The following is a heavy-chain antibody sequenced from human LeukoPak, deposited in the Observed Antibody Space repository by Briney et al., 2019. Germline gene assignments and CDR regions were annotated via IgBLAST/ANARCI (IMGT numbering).Heavy chain of an antibody. Sequence: GGSLTLSCAVSGLTFSSYVMMWVRHAPGKGLVWVSVISGSGGGTYYADYVKGRFTVSRDNSRNALYVQMKSLRADDTAVYYCAKGLLRGSDDVPFDYWGQGTLVTVSS. D-gene: IGHD1-26*01. V-gene: IGHV3-23*01. CDR2: ISGSGGGT. J-gene: IGHJ4*02. CDR3: AKGLLRGSDDVPFDY. CDR1: GLTFSSYV.